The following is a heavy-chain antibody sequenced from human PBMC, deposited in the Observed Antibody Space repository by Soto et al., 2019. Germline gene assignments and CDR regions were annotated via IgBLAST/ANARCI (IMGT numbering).Heavy chain of an antibody. CDR1: GFTFSSYA. D-gene: IGHD2-15*01. V-gene: IGHV3-23*01. J-gene: IGHJ4*02. CDR3: AKGVVVAATFGTDFDY. CDR2: ISGSGGST. Sequence: EVQLLESGGGLVQPGGSLRLSCAASGFTFSSYAMSWVRQAPGKGLEWVSAISGSGGSTYYADSVKGRFTISRDNSKNTLYLQMNSLRAEDTAVYYCAKGVVVAATFGTDFDYWGQGALVTVSS.